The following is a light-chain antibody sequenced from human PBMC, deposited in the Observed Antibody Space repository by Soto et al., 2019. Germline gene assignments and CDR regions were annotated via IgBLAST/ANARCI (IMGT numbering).Light chain of an antibody. V-gene: IGKV3-15*01. CDR3: QHYNNRPPWT. Sequence: EIVMTHSPATLSVSPWEIATLSCRASQSVRSFLGWYQQKPGQAPRLLIYGASTRATGIPAKFSGSGSGTEFTLTISSLQSEDFAVYYCQHYNNRPPWTFGQGTKVDIK. J-gene: IGKJ1*01. CDR2: GAS. CDR1: QSVRSF.